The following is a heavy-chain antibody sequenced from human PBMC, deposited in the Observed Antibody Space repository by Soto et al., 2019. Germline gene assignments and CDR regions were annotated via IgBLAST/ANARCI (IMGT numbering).Heavy chain of an antibody. CDR3: AREAAARPTYYYSGMDV. CDR1: GFTFSSYA. CDR2: ISYDGSNK. Sequence: QVQLVESGGGVVQPGRSLRLSCAASGFTFSSYAMHWVRQAPGKGLEWVAVISYDGSNKYYADSVKGRVTISRDNSKNTLYRQMNSLRAEDTAVYYCAREAAARPTYYYSGMDVWGQGTTVTVSS. J-gene: IGHJ6*02. D-gene: IGHD6-13*01. V-gene: IGHV3-30-3*01.